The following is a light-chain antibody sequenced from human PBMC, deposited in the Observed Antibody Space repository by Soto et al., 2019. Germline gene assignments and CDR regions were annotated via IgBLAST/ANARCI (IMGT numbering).Light chain of an antibody. V-gene: IGKV3-11*01. Sequence: EIVLTQSPATLSLSPGDRATLSCRASQSDSSYLAWFQQKPGQAPRLLIYDASNRATGIPARFSGSGSGTEFTLTISSLQSEDYAVYYCQQYNNLPRTFGGGTKVDIK. CDR1: QSDSSY. CDR2: DAS. CDR3: QQYNNLPRT. J-gene: IGKJ4*01.